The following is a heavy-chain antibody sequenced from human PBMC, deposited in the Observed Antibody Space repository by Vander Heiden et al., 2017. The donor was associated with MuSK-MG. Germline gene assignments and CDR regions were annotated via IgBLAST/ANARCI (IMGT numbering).Heavy chain of an antibody. V-gene: IGHV3-23*01. D-gene: IGHD2-21*01. CDR2: LSGNGGRK. CDR1: GFAFSDNV. J-gene: IGHJ4*02. CDR3: AKAYMWWAFDY. Sequence: EVQLLESGGGLVQPGGSLRLSCAASGFAFSDNVMAWVRQSPGKGLEWIADLSGNGGRKQYADSVEGRFTISRDNSKDTVYLQMTNLRAEDTAIYYWAKAYMWWAFDYCCQGAPVTVSS.